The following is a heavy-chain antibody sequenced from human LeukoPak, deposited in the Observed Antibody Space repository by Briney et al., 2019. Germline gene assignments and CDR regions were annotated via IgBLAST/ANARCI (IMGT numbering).Heavy chain of an antibody. CDR3: AREMFTTSIGDDAFDL. J-gene: IGHJ3*01. CDR2: IWYDGSNK. D-gene: IGHD3-22*01. CDR1: GFTFSSYG. Sequence: GGTLRLSCAASGFTFSSYGMHWVRQAPGKGVEGGAVIWYDGSNKYSADTVKGRVNISRDNAKNTLYLQMNRLRAEATAVYYCAREMFTTSIGDDAFDLWGQEPMVTVSS. V-gene: IGHV3-33*08.